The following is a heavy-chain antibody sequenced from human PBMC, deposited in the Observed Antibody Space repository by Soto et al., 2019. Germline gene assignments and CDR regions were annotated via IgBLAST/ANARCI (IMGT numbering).Heavy chain of an antibody. J-gene: IGHJ4*02. CDR3: ARGGRKITRHFDY. CDR2: ISSSSTYI. CDR1: GFTISSYS. Sequence: EVQLVESGGDLIKQGGSLRLSCTDSGFTISSYSMNWVRQAPGKGLDWVSSISSSSTYIYYADSVKGRFTISRDNAKNSLYLQMNSLSAEDTAVYYCARGGRKITRHFDYWGQGTLVTVSS. V-gene: IGHV3-21*01. D-gene: IGHD3-10*01.